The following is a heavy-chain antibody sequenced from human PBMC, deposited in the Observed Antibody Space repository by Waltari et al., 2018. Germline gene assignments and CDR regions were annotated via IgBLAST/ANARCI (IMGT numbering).Heavy chain of an antibody. CDR3: ARPQCLGRGYYYMDV. Sequence: QVQLQQWGAGLLKPSETLSLTCAVYGGSFSGYYWSWIRQPPGKGLEWIGEINHSGSTNDNPSLKSRVTISVDTSKNQFSLKLSSVTAADTAVYYCARPQCLGRGYYYMDVWGKGTTVTVSS. CDR1: GGSFSGYY. J-gene: IGHJ6*03. D-gene: IGHD6-19*01. V-gene: IGHV4-34*01. CDR2: INHSGST.